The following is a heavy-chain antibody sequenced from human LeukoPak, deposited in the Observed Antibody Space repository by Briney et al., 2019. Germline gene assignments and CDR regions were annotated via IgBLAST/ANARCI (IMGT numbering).Heavy chain of an antibody. CDR2: ISGSGGSR. D-gene: IGHD1-1*01. Sequence: GALSLSFAASGVLFSSYAMSWVRQAPGRGPEWVSVISGSGGSRYYADPVKGRFTISRDNSKNTLYLQMNSLRAEDTAVYYCVNEESEMSTTHGWFDPWGQGTLVIVSS. J-gene: IGHJ5*02. V-gene: IGHV3-23*01. CDR3: VNEESEMSTTHGWFDP. CDR1: GVLFSSYA.